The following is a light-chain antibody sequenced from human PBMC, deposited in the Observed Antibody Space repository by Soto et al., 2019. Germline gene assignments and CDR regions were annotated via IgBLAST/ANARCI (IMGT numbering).Light chain of an antibody. CDR3: QQYETFSGT. CDR2: DAS. Sequence: DIQMTQSPSTLSASVGDRVTITCRASQSISSWLSWYQQKPGKAPKLLIYDASSLQSGVPSRFSGSGSGTEFTLTISGLQPDDFATYYCQQYETFSGTFGPGTKVDIK. J-gene: IGKJ1*01. V-gene: IGKV1-5*01. CDR1: QSISSW.